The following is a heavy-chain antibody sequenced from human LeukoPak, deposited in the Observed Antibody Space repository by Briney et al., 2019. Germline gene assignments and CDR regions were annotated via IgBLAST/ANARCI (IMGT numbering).Heavy chain of an antibody. V-gene: IGHV4-39*07. CDR3: ASTYCSGGSCYWALDY. Sequence: PSETLSLTCTVSGGSISSTSHYWGWIRQPPGKGLEWIGSIYYSGYTYYNPSLKSRVTISVDTSKNQFSLKLSSVTAADTAVYYCASTYCSGGSCYWALDYWGQGTLVTVSS. CDR2: IYYSGYT. D-gene: IGHD2-15*01. J-gene: IGHJ4*02. CDR1: GGSISSTSHY.